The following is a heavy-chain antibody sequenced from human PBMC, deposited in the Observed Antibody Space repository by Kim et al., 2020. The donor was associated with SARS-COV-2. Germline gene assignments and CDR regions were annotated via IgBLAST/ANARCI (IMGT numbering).Heavy chain of an antibody. CDR3: AGAGYDYVWGSYRDYYYYCGMDV. V-gene: IGHV3-11*05. J-gene: IGHJ6*02. CDR2: ISSSSSYT. Sequence: GGSLRLSCAASGFTFSDYYMSWIRQAPGKGLEWVSYISSSSSYTNYADSVKGRFTISRDNAKNSLYLQMNSLRAEDTAVYYCAGAGYDYVWGSYRDYYYYCGMDVWGQGTTVTVSS. D-gene: IGHD3-16*02. CDR1: GFTFSDYY.